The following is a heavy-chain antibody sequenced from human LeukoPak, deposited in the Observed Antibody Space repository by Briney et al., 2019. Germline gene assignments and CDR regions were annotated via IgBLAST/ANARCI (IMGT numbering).Heavy chain of an antibody. D-gene: IGHD6-13*01. CDR2: ISGSGGST. CDR3: AKEDLTPPLSLYSSSWFTQSPRDSYDAFDI. V-gene: IGHV3-23*01. Sequence: PGGSLRLSCAASAFTFTNYAMHWVRQAPGKGLEWVSAISGSGGSTYYADSVKGRFTISRDNSKNTLYLQMNSLRAEDTAVYYCAKEDLTPPLSLYSSSWFTQSPRDSYDAFDIWGQGTMVTVSS. CDR1: AFTFTNYA. J-gene: IGHJ3*02.